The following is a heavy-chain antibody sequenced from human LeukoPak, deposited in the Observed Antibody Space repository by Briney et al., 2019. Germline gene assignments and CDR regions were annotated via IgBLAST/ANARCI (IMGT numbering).Heavy chain of an antibody. CDR1: GYTFTGYY. J-gene: IGHJ4*02. V-gene: IGHV1-2*02. D-gene: IGHD3-22*01. CDR3: ARDSFLFSYYYDSSGYHLPDY. CDR2: INPNSGGT. Sequence: ASVKVSCKASGYTFTGYYMHWVRQAPGQGLEWMGWINPNSGGTNYAQKFQGRVTMTRNTSISTAYMELSSLRSEDTAVYYCARDSFLFSYYYDSSGYHLPDYWGQGTLVTVSS.